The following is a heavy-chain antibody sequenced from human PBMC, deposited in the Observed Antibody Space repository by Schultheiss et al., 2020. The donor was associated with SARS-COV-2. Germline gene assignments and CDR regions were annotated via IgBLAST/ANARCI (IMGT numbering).Heavy chain of an antibody. Sequence: SETLSLTCTVSGGSISSYYWSWIRQPAGKGLEWIGYIYYSGSTNYNPSLKSRVTISVDTSKNQFSLKLSSVTAADTAVYYCARDEGVDYGSGSYSLDYWGQGTLVTVSS. CDR2: IYYSGST. J-gene: IGHJ4*02. V-gene: IGHV4-59*12. CDR1: GGSISSYY. D-gene: IGHD3-10*01. CDR3: ARDEGVDYGSGSYSLDY.